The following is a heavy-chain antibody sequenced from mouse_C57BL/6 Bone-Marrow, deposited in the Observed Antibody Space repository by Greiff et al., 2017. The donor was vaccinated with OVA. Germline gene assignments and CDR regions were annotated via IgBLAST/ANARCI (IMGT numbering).Heavy chain of an antibody. J-gene: IGHJ2*01. D-gene: IGHD1-1*01. CDR1: FSPFPPSC. CDR2: IDPSDSYT. Sequence: QQSCPASFSPFPPSCLPWVTPRPGQGLEWIGEIDPSDSYTNYNQKFKGKSTLTVDKSSSTAYMQLSSLTSEDSAVYYCARGDYGSSFPYWGQGTTLTVSS. V-gene: IGHV1-69*01. CDR3: ARGDYGSSFPY.